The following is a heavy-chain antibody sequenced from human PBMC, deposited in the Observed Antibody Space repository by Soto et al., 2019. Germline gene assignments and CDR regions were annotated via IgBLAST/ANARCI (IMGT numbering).Heavy chain of an antibody. CDR1: GFTFSSYD. CDR3: ARAPLRGTGMVLWYFDL. V-gene: IGHV3-30-3*01. D-gene: IGHD5-18*01. CDR2: ISYDGSNK. Sequence: QVQLVESGGGVVQPGRSLRLSCADSGFTFSSYDLHWVRQAPGKGLEWVAVISYDGSNKYYAESVKGRFTISRDNSMHTLYRHMQSRRAEDTSLHYCARAPLRGTGMVLWYFDLRGRGTLVTGAS. J-gene: IGHJ2*01.